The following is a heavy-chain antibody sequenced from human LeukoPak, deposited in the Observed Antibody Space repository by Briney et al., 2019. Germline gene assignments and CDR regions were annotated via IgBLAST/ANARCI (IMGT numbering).Heavy chain of an antibody. CDR3: ARANPYGDYVTDAFDI. V-gene: IGHV3-7*03. CDR2: IKQDGSEK. J-gene: IGHJ3*02. D-gene: IGHD4-17*01. CDR1: GFTFSSYW. Sequence: GRSLRLSCAASGFTFSSYWMSWVRQAPGKGLEWVANIKQDGSEKYYVDSVKGRFTISRDNAKNSLYLQMNSLRAEDTAVYYCARANPYGDYVTDAFDIWGQGTMVTVSS.